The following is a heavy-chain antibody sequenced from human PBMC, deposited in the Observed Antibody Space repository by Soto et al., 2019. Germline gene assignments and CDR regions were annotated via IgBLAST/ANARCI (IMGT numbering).Heavy chain of an antibody. CDR1: GFTFSSYG. D-gene: IGHD2-15*01. J-gene: IGHJ4*02. CDR3: ARGPSVLLRRVVLLSFHY. V-gene: IGHV3-33*01. CDR2: IWYDGSNK. Sequence: QVQLVESGGGVVQPGRSLRLSCAASGFTFSSYGMHWVRQAPGKGLEWVAVIWYDGSNKYYADSVKGRFTISTDNSKKTLYLQMNSLRAEYTAVYYCARGPSVLLRRVVLLSFHYWGQGTLVTVSS.